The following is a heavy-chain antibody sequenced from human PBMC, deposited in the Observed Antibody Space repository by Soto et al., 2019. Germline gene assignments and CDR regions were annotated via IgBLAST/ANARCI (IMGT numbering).Heavy chain of an antibody. J-gene: IGHJ6*02. D-gene: IGHD6-13*01. CDR3: AKAQMDAGSCWYSLRYFYYGMDV. CDR1: GFTFSSYG. Sequence: GGSLRLSCAASGFTFSSYGMHWVRQAPGKGLEWVAVISYDGSNKYYAASVKGRFTISRDNSKNTLYLQMNSLRAEDTAVYYCAKAQMDAGSCWYSLRYFYYGMDVWGQGTTVTVSS. V-gene: IGHV3-30*18. CDR2: ISYDGSNK.